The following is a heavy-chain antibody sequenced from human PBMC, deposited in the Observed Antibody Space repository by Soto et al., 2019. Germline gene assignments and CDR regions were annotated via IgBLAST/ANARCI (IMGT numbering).Heavy chain of an antibody. CDR2: VDQSGST. CDR3: ARDRQRGYCTGGSCYSYFDY. Sequence: KPSETLSLTCAIYGGSFSGYYWSWIRQPPGMGLEWIGEVDQSGSTNYNPSLKSRVIISGDTSKNQFSLKLNSVTAADTAVYYCARDRQRGYCTGGSCYSYFDYWGQGALVTVSS. CDR1: GGSFSGYY. J-gene: IGHJ4*02. D-gene: IGHD2-15*01. V-gene: IGHV4-34*01.